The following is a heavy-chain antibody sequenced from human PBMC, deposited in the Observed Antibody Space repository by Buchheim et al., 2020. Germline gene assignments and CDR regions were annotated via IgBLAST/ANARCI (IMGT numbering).Heavy chain of an antibody. CDR1: GFTFSNYA. D-gene: IGHD3-22*01. CDR2: INSDGSST. Sequence: EVQLLESGGGLVQPGGSLRLSCAASGFTFSNYAMTWVRQAPGKGLEWVSRINSDGSSTSYADSVNGRFTIPKDKAKNTLYLQMNSLRAEDTAVYYCARYHYDSSGYYYGDFDYWGQGTL. CDR3: ARYHYDSSGYYYGDFDY. J-gene: IGHJ4*02. V-gene: IGHV3-74*02.